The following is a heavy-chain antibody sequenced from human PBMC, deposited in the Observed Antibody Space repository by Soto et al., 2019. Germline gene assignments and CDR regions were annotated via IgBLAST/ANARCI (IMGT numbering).Heavy chain of an antibody. V-gene: IGHV3-9*01. CDR3: AKGDIGGSLDTYGGAFDI. Sequence: GGSLRLSCAASGFTFDDYAMHWVRQAPGKGLEWVSGISWNSGSIGYADSVEGRFTISRDNAKNSLYLQMNSLGTEDTALYYCAKGDIGGSLDTYGGAFDIWGQGTLVTVSS. D-gene: IGHD2-15*01. CDR1: GFTFDDYA. CDR2: ISWNSGSI. J-gene: IGHJ3*02.